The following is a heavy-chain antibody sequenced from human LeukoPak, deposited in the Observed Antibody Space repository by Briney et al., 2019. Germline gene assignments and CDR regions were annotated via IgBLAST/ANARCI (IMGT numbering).Heavy chain of an antibody. D-gene: IGHD3-22*01. CDR2: INPNSGGT. Sequence: ASVKVSCKASGYTFTGYYMHWVRQAPGQGLEWMGWINPNSGGTNYAQKFQGRVTMTRDTSISTAYMELGRLRSDDTAVYYCARDVLGGDSSGYHGDYWGQGTLVTVSS. CDR1: GYTFTGYY. CDR3: ARDVLGGDSSGYHGDY. J-gene: IGHJ4*02. V-gene: IGHV1-2*02.